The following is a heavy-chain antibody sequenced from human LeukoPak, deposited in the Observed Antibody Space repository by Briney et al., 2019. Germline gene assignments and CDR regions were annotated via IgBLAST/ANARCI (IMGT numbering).Heavy chain of an antibody. CDR2: ISSSSRFI. CDR3: AELGITMIGGV. V-gene: IGHV3-21*01. CDR1: GISFSNYS. D-gene: IGHD3-10*02. J-gene: IGHJ6*04. Sequence: GGSLRLSCAASGISFSNYSMNWVRQAPGEGLEWVSLISSSSRFIYYGDSVKGRFTISRDNAKKSLYLQMNSLGAEDTAVYYCAELGITMIGGVWGKGTTVTISS.